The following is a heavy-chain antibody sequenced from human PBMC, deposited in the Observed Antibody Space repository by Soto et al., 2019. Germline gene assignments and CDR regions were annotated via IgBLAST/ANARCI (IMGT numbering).Heavy chain of an antibody. CDR1: GYTFTIYG. V-gene: IGHV1-18*01. J-gene: IGHJ4*01. Sequence: ASVKVSCKASGYTFTIYGISWVLQAPGQGLEWMGWISAYNGNTNYAQKLQGRVTMTTDTSTSTAYMELRSLRSDDTAVYDVARCLEWLLNFEYWGQGTRVNVAS. CDR2: ISAYNGNT. CDR3: ARCLEWLLNFEY. D-gene: IGHD3-3*01.